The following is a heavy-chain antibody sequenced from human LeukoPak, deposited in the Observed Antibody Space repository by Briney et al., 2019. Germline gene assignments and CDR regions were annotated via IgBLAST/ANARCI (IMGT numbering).Heavy chain of an antibody. V-gene: IGHV4-59*01. J-gene: IGHJ4*02. D-gene: IGHD3-22*01. CDR1: GGSISSYY. CDR3: ARFRGLNYYDSSGYYYLDY. Sequence: SETLSLTCTVSGGSISSYYWSWIRQPPGKGLECIGYIYYSGSTNYNPSLKSRVTISVDTSKNQFSLKLSSVTAADTAVYYCARFRGLNYYDSSGYYYLDYWGQGTLVTVSS. CDR2: IYYSGST.